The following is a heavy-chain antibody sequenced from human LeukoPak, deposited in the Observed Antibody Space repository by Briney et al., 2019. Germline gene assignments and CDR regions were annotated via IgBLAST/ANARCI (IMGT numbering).Heavy chain of an antibody. Sequence: PSETLSLTCTVSGYSFTSGYYWSWIRQPPGKGLEWIGYIYYSGSTYYNPSLKSRVTISVDTSKNQFSLKLSSVTAADTAVYYCARYRFYFDYWGQGTLVTVSS. CDR3: ARYRFYFDY. CDR1: GYSFTSGYY. CDR2: IYYSGST. V-gene: IGHV4-30-4*08. J-gene: IGHJ4*02.